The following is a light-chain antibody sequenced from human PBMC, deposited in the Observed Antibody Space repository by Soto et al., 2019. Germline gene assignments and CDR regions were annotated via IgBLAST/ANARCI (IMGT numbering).Light chain of an antibody. Sequence: QSALTQPASVPGSPVQSITIAGTGTSSDVGGDNYVSWYQQHPGKAPKLMIYEVSNRPSGLSNRFSGSKSGNTAALTISGLQAEDEADYYCSSYTSSSTYVFGNGTKRTVL. J-gene: IGLJ1*01. CDR3: SSYTSSSTYV. CDR1: SSDVGGDNY. CDR2: EVS. V-gene: IGLV2-14*01.